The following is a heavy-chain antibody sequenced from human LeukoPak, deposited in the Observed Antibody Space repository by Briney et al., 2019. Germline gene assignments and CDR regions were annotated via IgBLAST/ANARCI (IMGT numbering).Heavy chain of an antibody. CDR3: ARGPYCSGGSCYSQGYYYGMDV. CDR1: GGSFSGYY. D-gene: IGHD2-15*01. CDR2: INHSGST. J-gene: IGHJ6*04. Sequence: SETLSLTCAVYGGSFSGYYWSWIRQPPGKGLEWLGEINHSGSTNYNPSLKSRVTISVDTSKNQFSLKLSSVTAADTAVYYCARGPYCSGGSCYSQGYYYGMDVWGKGTTVTVSS. V-gene: IGHV4-34*01.